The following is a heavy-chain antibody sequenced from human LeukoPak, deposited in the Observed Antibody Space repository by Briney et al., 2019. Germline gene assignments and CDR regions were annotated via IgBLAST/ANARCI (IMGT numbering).Heavy chain of an antibody. CDR1: GFIFSSYS. J-gene: IGHJ4*02. Sequence: GGSLRLSCAASGFIFSSYSMSWVRQAPGKGLEWVSVITGSGGNTYYADSVKGRFTISRDNSKNTLYLQMNSLRAEDTAVYYCASNLGDSGSYYRYYFDYWGQGTLVTVSS. D-gene: IGHD1-26*01. CDR2: ITGSGGNT. CDR3: ASNLGDSGSYYRYYFDY. V-gene: IGHV3-23*01.